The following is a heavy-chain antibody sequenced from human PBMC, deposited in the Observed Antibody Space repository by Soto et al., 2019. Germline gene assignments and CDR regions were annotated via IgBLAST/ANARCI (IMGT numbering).Heavy chain of an antibody. CDR2: IIPIFGTA. CDR1: GGTFSSYA. CDR3: ARRIQLWPHGVGMDV. J-gene: IGHJ6*02. Sequence: QVQLVQSGAEVKKPGSSVKVSCKASGGTFSSYAISWVRQAPGQGLEWMGGIIPIFGTANYAQKSQGRVRITADESTSTAYMDLSSLRTEDTAVYYCARRIQLWPHGVGMDVCGQGTTVTVSS. V-gene: IGHV1-69*12. D-gene: IGHD5-18*01.